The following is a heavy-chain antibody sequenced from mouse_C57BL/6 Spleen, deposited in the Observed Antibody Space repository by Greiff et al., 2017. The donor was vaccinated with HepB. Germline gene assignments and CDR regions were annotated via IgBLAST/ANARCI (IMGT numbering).Heavy chain of an antibody. V-gene: IGHV1-55*01. CDR2: IYPGSGST. Sequence: QVQLQQPGAELVKPGASVKMSCKASGYTFTSYWITWVKQRPGQGLEWIGDIYPGSGSTNYNEKFKSKATLTVDTSSSTAYMQLSSLTSEDSAVYYCARREDYYYGSSQPYYAMDYWGQGTSVTVSS. D-gene: IGHD1-1*01. CDR1: GYTFTSYW. J-gene: IGHJ4*01. CDR3: ARREDYYYGSSQPYYAMDY.